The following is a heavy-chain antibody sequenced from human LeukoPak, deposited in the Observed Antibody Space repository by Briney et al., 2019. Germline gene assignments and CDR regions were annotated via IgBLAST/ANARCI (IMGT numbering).Heavy chain of an antibody. CDR3: ARGVLPNPYYYYGMDV. D-gene: IGHD1-14*01. Sequence: GGSLRLSCAASGFTFSSYSMNWVRQAPGKGLEWVSSISSSSSYIYYADSVKGRFTISRDNAKNSLYLQMNSLRAEDTAVYYCARGVLPNPYYYYGMDVWGQGTTVTVSS. CDR2: ISSSSSYI. CDR1: GFTFSSYS. J-gene: IGHJ6*02. V-gene: IGHV3-21*01.